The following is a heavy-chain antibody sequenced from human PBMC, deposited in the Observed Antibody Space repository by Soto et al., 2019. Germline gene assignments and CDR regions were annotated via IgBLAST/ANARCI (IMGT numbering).Heavy chain of an antibody. CDR3: AREGRMEQQLAGANNWFDP. Sequence: GGSLRLSCAASGFTFDDYGMSWVRQAPGKGLEWVSGINWNGGSTGYADSVKGRFTISRDNAKNTLYLQMNSLRAEDTAMYYCAREGRMEQQLAGANNWFDPWGQGTLVTVSS. D-gene: IGHD6-13*01. CDR2: INWNGGST. J-gene: IGHJ5*02. V-gene: IGHV3-20*04. CDR1: GFTFDDYG.